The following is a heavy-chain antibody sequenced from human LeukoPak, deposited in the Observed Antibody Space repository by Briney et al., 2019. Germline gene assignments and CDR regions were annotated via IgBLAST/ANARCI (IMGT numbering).Heavy chain of an antibody. CDR1: GYTFTGYH. Sequence: ASVKVSCKASGYTFTGYHMHWVRQAPGQGLEWMGWINPNSGGTNYAQKFQDRVTMTRDTSISTAYMELSRLRSDDTAVYYCARGYSYATPYFDYWGQGTLVTVSS. D-gene: IGHD5-18*01. J-gene: IGHJ4*02. CDR3: ARGYSYATPYFDY. V-gene: IGHV1-2*02. CDR2: INPNSGGT.